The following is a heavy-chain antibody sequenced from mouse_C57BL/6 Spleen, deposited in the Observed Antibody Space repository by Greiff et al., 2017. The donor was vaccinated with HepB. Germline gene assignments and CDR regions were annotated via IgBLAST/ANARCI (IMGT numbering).Heavy chain of an antibody. CDR2: IYPRSGNT. CDR1: GYTFTSYG. Sequence: QVHVKQSGAELARPGASVKLSCKASGYTFTSYGISWVKQRTGQGLEWIGEIYPRSGNTYYNEKFKGKATLTADKSSSTAYMELRSLTSEDSAVYFCARNYYGRISAMDYWGQGTSVTVSS. V-gene: IGHV1-81*01. D-gene: IGHD1-1*01. J-gene: IGHJ4*01. CDR3: ARNYYGRISAMDY.